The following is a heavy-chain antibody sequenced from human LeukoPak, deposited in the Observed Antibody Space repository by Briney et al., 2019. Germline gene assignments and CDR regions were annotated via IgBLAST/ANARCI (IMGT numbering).Heavy chain of an antibody. Sequence: GGSLRPSCVASGFTFDDYAMHWVRQAPGKGLEWVSGISWNSGSIGYADSVKGRFTISRDNAKDSLYLQMNSLRAEDTALYYCAKARRTYYFDYWGQGTLVTVSS. D-gene: IGHD1-1*01. CDR1: GFTFDDYA. CDR2: ISWNSGSI. V-gene: IGHV3-9*01. CDR3: AKARRTYYFDY. J-gene: IGHJ4*02.